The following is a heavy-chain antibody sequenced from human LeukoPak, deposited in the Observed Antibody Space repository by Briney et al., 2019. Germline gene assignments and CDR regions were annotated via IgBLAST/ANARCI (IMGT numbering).Heavy chain of an antibody. Sequence: ASVKVSCKASGYTFTSYAMNWVRQAPGQGLEWMGWINTNTGNPTYAQGFTGRFVFSLDTSVSTAYLQISGLKAEDTAVYYCARDQYYDILTGYYIPNNWFDPWGQGTLVTVSS. J-gene: IGHJ5*02. CDR1: GYTFTSYA. CDR2: INTNTGNP. V-gene: IGHV7-4-1*02. D-gene: IGHD3-9*01. CDR3: ARDQYYDILTGYYIPNNWFDP.